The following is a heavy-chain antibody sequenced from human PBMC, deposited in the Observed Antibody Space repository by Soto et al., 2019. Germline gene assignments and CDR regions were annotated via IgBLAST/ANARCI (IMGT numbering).Heavy chain of an antibody. CDR2: IIAGSGNT. CDR3: ARLRFSVGDTCYPLDI. Sequence: QVQLVQSGAEVKKPGASVKLSCKASGDRFASRTIHWVRQAPGQRLEWMGWIIAGSGNTRYSEKFQGRLPITTDTSARTHDMELSSLRSEDTAVYYCARLRFSVGDTCYPLDIWGQGTMVIVSS. J-gene: IGHJ3*02. CDR1: GDRFASRT. V-gene: IGHV1-3*01. D-gene: IGHD3-3*01.